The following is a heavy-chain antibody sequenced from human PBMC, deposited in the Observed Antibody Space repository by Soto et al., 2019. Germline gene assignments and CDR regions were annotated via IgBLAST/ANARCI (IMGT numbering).Heavy chain of an antibody. CDR2: IFYTGST. Sequence: SETLSLTCTVSGGSIRSYYWSWIRQPPGKGLEWIGYIFYTGSTVYNPSLKSRVTISVDTSKNQFSLKLNSVTAADTAVYYCARDLWGYCGADCYPLDVWGQGTTVTVSS. CDR1: GGSIRSYY. J-gene: IGHJ6*02. V-gene: IGHV4-59*01. CDR3: ARDLWGYCGADCYPLDV. D-gene: IGHD2-21*02.